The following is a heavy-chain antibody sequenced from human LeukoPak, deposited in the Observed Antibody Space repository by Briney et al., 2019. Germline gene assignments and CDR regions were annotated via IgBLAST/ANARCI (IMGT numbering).Heavy chain of an antibody. CDR3: ARSSLEARPIAARANCFDP. CDR1: GGSISSGRYY. D-gene: IGHD6-6*01. J-gene: IGHJ5*02. CDR2: IYTSGNT. Sequence: PSETLSLTCTVSGGSISSGRYYWSWIRQPAGKGLEWIGRIYTSGNTNYNPSLKSRVTISVDTSKSRFSLKLSSVTAADTAVYYCARSSLEARPIAARANCFDPWGQGTLVTVSS. V-gene: IGHV4-61*02.